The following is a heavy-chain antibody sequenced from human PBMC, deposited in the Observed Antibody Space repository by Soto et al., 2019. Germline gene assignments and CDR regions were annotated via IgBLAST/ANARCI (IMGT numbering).Heavy chain of an antibody. V-gene: IGHV3-64*01. CDR1: GFTFSRYA. CDR3: ARCSNGYHVDY. Sequence: EVQLVESGGGLVQPGGSLRLSCAASGFTFSRYAMHWVRQAPGKGLEYVSAISSHGGSTDYANSVKGRFTISRDNSKNTLYLQMGSLRAEDMAVYYCARCSNGYHVDYWGQGTLVTVSS. J-gene: IGHJ4*02. D-gene: IGHD5-12*01. CDR2: ISSHGGST.